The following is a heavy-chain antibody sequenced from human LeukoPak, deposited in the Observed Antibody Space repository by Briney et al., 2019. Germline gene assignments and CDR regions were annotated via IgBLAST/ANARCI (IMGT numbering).Heavy chain of an antibody. CDR2: TRNKANSYTT. Sequence: HPGGSLRLSCAASGFTFSDHYMDWVRPAPGKGLEWVGRTRNKANSYTTEYAASVKGRFTISRDDSKNSLYLQMNSLKTEDTAVYYCARVGYSYGGEYYFDYWGQGTLVTVSS. V-gene: IGHV3-72*01. D-gene: IGHD5-18*01. CDR1: GFTFSDHY. CDR3: ARVGYSYGGEYYFDY. J-gene: IGHJ4*02.